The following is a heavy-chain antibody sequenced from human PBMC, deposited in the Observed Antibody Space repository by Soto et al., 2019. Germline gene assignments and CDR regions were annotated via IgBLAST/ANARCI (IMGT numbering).Heavy chain of an antibody. V-gene: IGHV1-3*01. CDR2: INAGNGNT. J-gene: IGHJ4*02. Sequence: ASVKVSCKASGYTFTSYAMHWVRQAPGQRLEWMGWINAGNGNTKYSQKFQGRVTITADESTSTAYMELSSLRSEDTAVYYCARDASLITFGGVIVRGPMPLDYWGQGTLVTVSS. CDR3: ARDASLITFGGVIVRGPMPLDY. CDR1: GYTFTSYA. D-gene: IGHD3-16*02.